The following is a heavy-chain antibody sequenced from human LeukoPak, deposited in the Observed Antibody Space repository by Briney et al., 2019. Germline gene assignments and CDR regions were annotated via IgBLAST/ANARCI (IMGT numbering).Heavy chain of an antibody. CDR2: IYYSGST. D-gene: IGHD1-1*01. CDR1: GGSISSGGYY. Sequence: SQTLSLTCTVSGGSISSGGYYWSWIRRYPGKGLEWIGYIYYSGSTYYNPSLKSRVTISVDTSKNQFSLRLSSVTAADTAIYYCARTTTSDAFDIWGQGTMVTVSS. J-gene: IGHJ3*02. V-gene: IGHV4-31*03. CDR3: ARTTTSDAFDI.